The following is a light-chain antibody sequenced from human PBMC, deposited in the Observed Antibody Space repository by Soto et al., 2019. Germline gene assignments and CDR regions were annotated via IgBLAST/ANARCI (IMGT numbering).Light chain of an antibody. V-gene: IGKV1-39*01. Sequence: DIQMTQSPSSLSASVGDRVTITCRASQSISSYLNWYQQKPGKAPKLLIYAASSLQSGVTSRFSGSGSGTDFTLTISSLQPVDFATYYCQQSYSTPITFGQGTRLEIK. CDR3: QQSYSTPIT. CDR2: AAS. J-gene: IGKJ5*01. CDR1: QSISSY.